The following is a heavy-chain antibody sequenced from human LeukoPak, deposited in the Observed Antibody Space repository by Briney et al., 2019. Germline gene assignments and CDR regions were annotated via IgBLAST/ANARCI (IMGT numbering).Heavy chain of an antibody. J-gene: IGHJ3*02. V-gene: IGHV1-69*05. D-gene: IGHD3-22*01. CDR2: IIPIFGTA. CDR3: ARDNPSYYYDSSDAFDI. Sequence: SVKVSCKASGYTFTSYGISWVRQAPGQGLEWMGRIIPIFGTANYAQKFQGRVTITTDESTSTAYMELSSLRSEDTAVYYCARDNPSYYYDSSDAFDIWGQGTMVTVSS. CDR1: GYTFTSYG.